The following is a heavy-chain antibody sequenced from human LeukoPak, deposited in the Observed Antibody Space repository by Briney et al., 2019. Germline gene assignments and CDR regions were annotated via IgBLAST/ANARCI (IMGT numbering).Heavy chain of an antibody. CDR3: ARGSFADYSSSWYGFDY. Sequence: GASVKVSCKASGYTFTGYYMHWVRQAPGQGLEWMGRINPNSGGTNYAQKFQGRVTMTRDTSISTAYMELSRLRSDDTAVYYCARGSFADYSSSWYGFDYWGQGTLVTVSS. CDR2: INPNSGGT. CDR1: GYTFTGYY. D-gene: IGHD6-13*01. J-gene: IGHJ4*02. V-gene: IGHV1-2*06.